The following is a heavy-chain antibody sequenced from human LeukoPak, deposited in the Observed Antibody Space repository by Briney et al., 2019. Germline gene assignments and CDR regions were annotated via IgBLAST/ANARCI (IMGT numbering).Heavy chain of an antibody. CDR2: ITPSGGT. J-gene: IGHJ4*02. D-gene: IGHD5-24*01. V-gene: IGHV1-2*02. Sequence: ASVKVSCTASGYTFTSYAIHWVRQSPGQGLEWMGCITPSGGTNYPQKFQSRFAITWDTSITTAYMELSRLTSDDTAVYYCARDRYGDGFAHLDYWGQGALVTVSS. CDR3: ARDRYGDGFAHLDY. CDR1: GYTFTSYA.